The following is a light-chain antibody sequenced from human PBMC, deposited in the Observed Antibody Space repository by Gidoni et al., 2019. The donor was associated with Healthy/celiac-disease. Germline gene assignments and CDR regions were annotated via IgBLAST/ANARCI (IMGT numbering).Light chain of an antibody. J-gene: IGKJ4*01. Sequence: EIVLTQSPATLSLSPGGRATLSCRASQSVSSYLAWYQQKPGQAPRLLIYDASNRATGIPARFSGSGSGTDFTLTISSLEPEDFAVYYCQQRSNWRLTFGRGTKVEIK. V-gene: IGKV3-11*01. CDR2: DAS. CDR1: QSVSSY. CDR3: QQRSNWRLT.